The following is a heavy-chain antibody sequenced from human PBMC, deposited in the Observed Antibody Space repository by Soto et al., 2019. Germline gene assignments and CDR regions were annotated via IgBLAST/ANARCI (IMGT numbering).Heavy chain of an antibody. V-gene: IGHV1-3*01. Sequence: QVHLVQSGAEVKKPGASVRVSCKASGYSVTDYAIHWVRQAPGQTFEWMGWVNPANGHTKYSEKYQGRVTISWDTSGTTAKMELTSLTREDTAVYYCGRDSGWLVLGAENFHPWGQGPLVTLPP. CDR1: GYSVTDYA. CDR2: VNPANGHT. CDR3: GRDSGWLVLGAENFHP. J-gene: IGHJ1*01. D-gene: IGHD6-19*01.